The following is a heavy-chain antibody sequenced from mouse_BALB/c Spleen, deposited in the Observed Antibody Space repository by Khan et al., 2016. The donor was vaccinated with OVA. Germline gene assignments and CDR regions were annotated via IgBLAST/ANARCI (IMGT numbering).Heavy chain of an antibody. J-gene: IGHJ2*02. CDR3: ARGYRGDFDY. CDR2: INYSGNT. D-gene: IGHD2-14*01. V-gene: IGHV3-2*02. CDR1: GYSITSDYA. Sequence: EVQLQESGPGLVKPSQSLSLTCTVTGYSITSDYAWNWIRQFPGNKLEWMGFINYSGNTKYNPSLKSRFSITRDTSKNQFFLQLNSVTTEDTATYYCARGYRGDFDYWGQGTSLTVSS.